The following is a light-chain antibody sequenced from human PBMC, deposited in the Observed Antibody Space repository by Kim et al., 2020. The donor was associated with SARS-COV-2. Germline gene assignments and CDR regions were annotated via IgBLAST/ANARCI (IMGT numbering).Light chain of an antibody. CDR2: DAS. J-gene: IGKJ5*01. CDR3: QQRSNWPSIT. CDR1: QSVSSY. V-gene: IGKV3-11*01. Sequence: PGERATLSCRASQSVSSYLAWYQQKPGQAPRLLIYDASNRATGIPARFSGSGSGTDFTLTISSLEPEDFAVYYCQQRSNWPSITFGQGTRLEIK.